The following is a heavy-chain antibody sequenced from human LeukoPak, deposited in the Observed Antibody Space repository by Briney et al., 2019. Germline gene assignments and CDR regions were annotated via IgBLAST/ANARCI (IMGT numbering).Heavy chain of an antibody. Sequence: SETLSLTCTVSGGSISSYSWSWIRQAPGKGLEWIGYSYYSGTINYNPSLKSRVTISLDTSKNQFSLKLSSVTAADTAVYYCASRTYGGNADYFDYWGQGTLVSVSS. J-gene: IGHJ4*02. CDR2: SYYSGTI. V-gene: IGHV4-59*01. D-gene: IGHD4-23*01. CDR3: ASRTYGGNADYFDY. CDR1: GGSISSYS.